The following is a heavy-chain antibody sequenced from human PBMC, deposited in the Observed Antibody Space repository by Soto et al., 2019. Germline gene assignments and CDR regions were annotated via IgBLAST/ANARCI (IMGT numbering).Heavy chain of an antibody. V-gene: IGHV3-23*01. Sequence: PGGSLRLSXAASGFTFSNYAMSWLRQPPGKGLEWVSAISGSGDRTYYADSVKGRFTISRDNSKNSLYLQMNSLRAEDTAVYYCPRGLRVAPHYYYYGMDVWGQGTTVTVSS. D-gene: IGHD2-15*01. CDR1: GFTFSNYA. CDR3: PRGLRVAPHYYYYGMDV. J-gene: IGHJ6*02. CDR2: ISGSGDRT.